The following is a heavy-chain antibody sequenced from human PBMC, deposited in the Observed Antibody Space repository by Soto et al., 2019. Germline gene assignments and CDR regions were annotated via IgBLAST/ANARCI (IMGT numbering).Heavy chain of an antibody. J-gene: IGHJ5*02. CDR2: VYESGAT. CDR1: GASISSRY. D-gene: IGHD3-16*01. Sequence: QVHLQESGPGLVKPSETLSLTCTVPGASISSRYWNWIRQAPGKGLEWTGSVYESGATESNPSLASGVTISVDASTKEISLKLTSVTAADSALYICAAWAYPGWFDPWGWGAMVTVSS. CDR3: AAWAYPGWFDP. V-gene: IGHV4-59*08.